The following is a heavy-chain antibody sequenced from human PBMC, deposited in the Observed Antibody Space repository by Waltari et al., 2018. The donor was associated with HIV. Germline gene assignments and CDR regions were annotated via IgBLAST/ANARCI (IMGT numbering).Heavy chain of an antibody. CDR3: AKDRHGVTIYGMDV. CDR1: GFTFSSYG. Sequence: QVQLVESGGGVVQPGRSLRLSCAAFGFTFSSYGRHWVRQAPGKGLECVVVISYDGSNKYYADSVKGRFTISRDNSKNTLYLQMNSLRAEDTAVYYCAKDRHGVTIYGMDVWGQGTTVTVSS. CDR2: ISYDGSNK. J-gene: IGHJ6*02. D-gene: IGHD4-17*01. V-gene: IGHV3-30*18.